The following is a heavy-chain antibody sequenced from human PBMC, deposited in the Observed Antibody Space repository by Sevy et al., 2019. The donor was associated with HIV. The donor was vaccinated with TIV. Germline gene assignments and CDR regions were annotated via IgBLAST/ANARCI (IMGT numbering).Heavy chain of an antibody. CDR2: TYTSGST. CDR1: GGSISSYY. J-gene: IGHJ6*02. Sequence: SQTLSLTCTVSGGSISSYYWSWIRQPAGKGLEWIGRTYTSGSTNYNPSLKSRVTMSVDTSKNQFSLKLSSVTAADTAVYYCAGSYYNVNYYYYGMDVWGQGTTVTVSS. CDR3: AGSYYNVNYYYYGMDV. D-gene: IGHD3-10*01. V-gene: IGHV4-4*07.